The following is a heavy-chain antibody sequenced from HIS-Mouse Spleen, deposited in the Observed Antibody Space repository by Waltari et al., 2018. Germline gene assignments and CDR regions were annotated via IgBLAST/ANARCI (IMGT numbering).Heavy chain of an antibody. Sequence: QLQLQESGPGLVKPSETLSLTCTVSGGSISSSSYYLGWIRPPPGKGLEWIGSIYYSGSTYYNPSLKSRVTISVDTSKNQFSLKLSSVTAADTAVYYCARESHYYDSSGYSPFDYWGQRTLVTVSS. J-gene: IGHJ4*02. CDR1: GGSISSSSYY. V-gene: IGHV4-39*07. CDR3: ARESHYYDSSGYSPFDY. CDR2: IYYSGST. D-gene: IGHD3-22*01.